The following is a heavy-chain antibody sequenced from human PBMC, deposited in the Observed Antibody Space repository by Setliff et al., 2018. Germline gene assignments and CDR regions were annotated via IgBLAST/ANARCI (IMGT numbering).Heavy chain of an antibody. J-gene: IGHJ4*02. CDR2: ISPSGST. CDR3: ARQPSSGAYYNPRPYYFDY. V-gene: IGHV4-61*09. D-gene: IGHD3-10*01. CDR1: GASITSGGFY. Sequence: SETLSLTCSVSGASITSGGFYWTWIRQPAGKGLEWIGHISPSGSTTYNPSVKSRVTMSADTSNNQFSLNLRSVTAADTAVYFCARQPSSGAYYNPRPYYFDYWGQGTLVTVSS.